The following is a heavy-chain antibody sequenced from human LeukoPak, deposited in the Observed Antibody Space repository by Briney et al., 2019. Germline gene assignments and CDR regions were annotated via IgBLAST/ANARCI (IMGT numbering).Heavy chain of an antibody. CDR2: IYTSGST. D-gene: IGHD6-13*01. J-gene: IGHJ6*03. CDR1: GGSISSGSYY. Sequence: SETLSLTCTVSGGSISSGSYYWSWIRQPAGKGLEWIGRIYTSGSTNYNPSLKSRVTISVDTSKNQFSLKLSSVTAADTAVYYCARGGSSSWYYYYYMDVWGKGTTVTVSS. CDR3: ARGGSSSWYYYYYMDV. V-gene: IGHV4-61*02.